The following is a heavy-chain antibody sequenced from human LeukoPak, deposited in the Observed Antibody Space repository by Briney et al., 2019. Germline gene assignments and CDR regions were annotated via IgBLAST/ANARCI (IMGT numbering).Heavy chain of an antibody. CDR3: ARGIHSLA. V-gene: IGHV3-9*01. D-gene: IGHD6-13*01. CDR2: ISWNSGSI. Sequence: GGSLRLSCAASGFTFDDYAMHWVRQAPGKGLEWVSGISWNSGSIGYADSVKGRFTISRDNAKNSLYLQMNSLRAEDTAVYYCARGIHSLAWGQGTLVTVSS. J-gene: IGHJ5*02. CDR1: GFTFDDYA.